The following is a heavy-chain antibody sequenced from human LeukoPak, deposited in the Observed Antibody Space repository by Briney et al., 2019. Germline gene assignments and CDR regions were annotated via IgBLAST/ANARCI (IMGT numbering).Heavy chain of an antibody. D-gene: IGHD1-26*01. CDR1: GFTLSSYE. CDR3: AKSIGKEWELLFDY. V-gene: IGHV3-48*03. CDR2: ISSSGSTI. J-gene: IGHJ4*02. Sequence: PGGSLRLSCAASGFTLSSYEMNWVRQAPGKGLEWVSYISSSGSTIYYADSVKGRFTISRDNAKNSLYLQMNSLRAEDTAVYYCAKSIGKEWELLFDYWGQGTLVTVSS.